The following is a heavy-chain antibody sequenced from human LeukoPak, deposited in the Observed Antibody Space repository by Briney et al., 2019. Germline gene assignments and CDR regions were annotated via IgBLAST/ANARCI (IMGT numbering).Heavy chain of an antibody. D-gene: IGHD2-15*01. CDR2: IIPIFGTA. CDR1: GGTFSSYA. V-gene: IGHV1-69*13. CDR3: ARLGYCSGGSCYSAALDY. J-gene: IGHJ4*02. Sequence: SVKVSCKASGGTFSSYAISWVRQAPGQGLEWMGGIIPIFGTANYAQKFQGRVTITADESTSTAYMELSSLRSEDTAVYYCARLGYCSGGSCYSAALDYWGQETLVTVSS.